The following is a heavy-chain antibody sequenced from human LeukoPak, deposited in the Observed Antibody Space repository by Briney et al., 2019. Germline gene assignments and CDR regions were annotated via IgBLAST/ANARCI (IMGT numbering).Heavy chain of an antibody. CDR3: TRERLNYNHPRERRFDP. CDR2: IRSKAYGGTT. V-gene: IGHV3-49*04. J-gene: IGHJ5*02. CDR1: GFNFAEHA. Sequence: PGGSLRLSCTASGFNFAEHAWTWVRQAPGGGLECVGFIRSKAYGGTTECAASVKGRFTISRDDSSSVMYLQMNSLKTEASAVYYCTRERLNYNHPRERRFDPWGQGTLVTVSS. D-gene: IGHD3-10*01.